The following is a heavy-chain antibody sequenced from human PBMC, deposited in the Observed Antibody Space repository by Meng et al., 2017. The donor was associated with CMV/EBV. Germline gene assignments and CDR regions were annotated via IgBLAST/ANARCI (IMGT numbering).Heavy chain of an antibody. CDR3: ARDQGIDAFDI. CDR1: GFTFSSYW. V-gene: IGHV3-74*01. J-gene: IGHJ3*02. CDR2: INSDGSST. Sequence: GESLKISCAASGFTFSSYWMHWVRQAPGKGLVWVSRINSDGSSTSYADSVKGRFTISRDNAKNTLYLQMNSLRAEDTAVYYCARDQGIDAFDIWGQGTMVTVSS.